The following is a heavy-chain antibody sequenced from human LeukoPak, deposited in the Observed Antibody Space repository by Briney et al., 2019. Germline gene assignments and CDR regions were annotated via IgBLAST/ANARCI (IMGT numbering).Heavy chain of an antibody. CDR2: IYTSGST. CDR3: ARVRPYDILTGYPYYFDY. J-gene: IGHJ4*02. D-gene: IGHD3-9*01. V-gene: IGHV4-4*07. CDR1: GDSISSYY. Sequence: SETLSLTCTVSGDSISSYYWSWIRQPAGKGLEWIGRIYTSGSTNYNPSLKSRVTMSVDTSKNQFSPKLSSVTAADTAVYYCARVRPYDILTGYPYYFDYWGQGTLVTVSS.